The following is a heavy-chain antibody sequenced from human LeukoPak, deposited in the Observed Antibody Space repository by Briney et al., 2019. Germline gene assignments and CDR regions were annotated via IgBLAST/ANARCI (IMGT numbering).Heavy chain of an antibody. J-gene: IGHJ5*02. CDR1: GFTFSSYA. D-gene: IGHD5-24*01. CDR2: ISGSGGST. Sequence: GGSLRLSCAASGFTFSSYAMSWVRQAPGKGLEWVSAISGSGGSTYYADSVKGRFTISRDNSKNTLYLQMNSLRAEDTAVYYCAKRIRRDGYNSWFDPWGQGTLVTVSS. V-gene: IGHV3-23*01. CDR3: AKRIRRDGYNSWFDP.